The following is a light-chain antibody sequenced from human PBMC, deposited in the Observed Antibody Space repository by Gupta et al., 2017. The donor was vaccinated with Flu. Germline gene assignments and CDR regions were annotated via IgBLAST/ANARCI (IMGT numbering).Light chain of an antibody. V-gene: IGKV3-20*01. CDR3: QQFGTIPFT. CDR2: EAS. Sequence: GTLSLSPGERATLSCRASRDVSSNFLSWYQKKPGQAPRLLIAEASYRATGTPDWFSGSGSRTVFIPTISSLEPGVVALYYYQQFGTIPFTFGPGTKVDIK. CDR1: RDVSSNF. J-gene: IGKJ3*01.